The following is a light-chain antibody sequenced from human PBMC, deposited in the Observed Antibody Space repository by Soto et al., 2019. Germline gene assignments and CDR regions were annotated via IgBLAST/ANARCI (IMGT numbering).Light chain of an antibody. V-gene: IGLV1-40*01. J-gene: IGLJ3*02. CDR1: SSNIRAGYD. Sequence: QSVLTQPPSVSGAPGQRVTISCTGSSSNIRAGYDVHWYQQVPGTAPKLLIHGNSNRPSGVPDRFSGSKSGTSASLAITGLQAEDEADYYCQSYDSSLSGWVFGGGTKLTVL. CDR3: QSYDSSLSGWV. CDR2: GNS.